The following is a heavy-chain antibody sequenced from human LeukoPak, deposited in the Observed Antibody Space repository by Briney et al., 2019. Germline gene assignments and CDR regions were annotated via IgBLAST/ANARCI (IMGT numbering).Heavy chain of an antibody. CDR1: GGSFSGYY. V-gene: IGHV4-34*01. Sequence: SETLSLTCAVYGGSFSGYYWSWIRQPPGKGLEWIGEINHSGSTNYNPSLKSRVTISVDTSKNQFSLKLSSVTAADTAVYYCATEAAAAVYYFDYSGQGTLVTVSS. D-gene: IGHD6-13*01. J-gene: IGHJ4*02. CDR2: INHSGST. CDR3: ATEAAAAVYYFDY.